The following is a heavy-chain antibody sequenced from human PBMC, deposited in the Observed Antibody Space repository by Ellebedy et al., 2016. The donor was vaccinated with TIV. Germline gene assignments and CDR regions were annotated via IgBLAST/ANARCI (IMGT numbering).Heavy chain of an antibody. CDR1: GFTFSSYA. V-gene: IGHV3-23*01. D-gene: IGHD2-2*01. CDR3: ARGRIKGDCSSTSCSRLYNWFNP. CDR2: ISGSGGST. J-gene: IGHJ5*02. Sequence: GGSLRLXXAASGFTFSSYAMSWVRQAPGKGLEWVSAISGSGGSTYYADSVKGRFTISRDNSKNTLYLQMNSLRAEDTAVYYCARGRIKGDCSSTSCSRLYNWFNPWGQGTLVTVSS.